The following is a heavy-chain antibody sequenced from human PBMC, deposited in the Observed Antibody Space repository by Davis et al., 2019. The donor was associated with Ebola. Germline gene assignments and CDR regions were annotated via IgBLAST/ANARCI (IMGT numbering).Heavy chain of an antibody. J-gene: IGHJ6*04. CDR1: GFTFSSYA. V-gene: IGHV3-23*01. D-gene: IGHD3-3*01. CDR3: AKGSVTIFGVAPDYYGMDV. Sequence: GESLKISCAASGFTFSSYAMSWVRQAPGKGLEWVSAISGSGGTTYYADSVKGRFTISRDNSKSTLFLRLSNLRDEDTAVYHCAKGSVTIFGVAPDYYGMDVWGKGTTVTVSS. CDR2: ISGSGGTT.